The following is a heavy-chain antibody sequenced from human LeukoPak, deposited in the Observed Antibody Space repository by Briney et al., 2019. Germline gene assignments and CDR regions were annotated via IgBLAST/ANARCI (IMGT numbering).Heavy chain of an antibody. CDR2: INPNSGGT. CDR3: ARVPRGAPTIYYMDV. Sequence: ASVKVSCKASGYTFTGYYMHWVRQAPGQGLEWMGWINPNSGGTNYAQKFRGRVTMTRDTSISTAYMELSRLRSDDTAVYYCARVPRGAPTIYYMDVWGKGTTVTVSS. J-gene: IGHJ6*03. D-gene: IGHD3-10*01. CDR1: GYTFTGYY. V-gene: IGHV1-2*02.